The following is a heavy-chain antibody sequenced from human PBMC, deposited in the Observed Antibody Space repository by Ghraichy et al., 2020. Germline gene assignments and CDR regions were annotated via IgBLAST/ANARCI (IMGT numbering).Heavy chain of an antibody. V-gene: IGHV3-48*02. J-gene: IGHJ3*02. CDR1: GFSFSTWN. CDR2: IRGSGSTI. Sequence: GESLNISCAASGFSFSTWNMNWVRQAPGKGLQWVSYIRGSGSTIYYADAVKGRFTISRDNARNSLYLRMNSLRDEDTAVYYCAGAFDIWGQGTMVTVSS. CDR3: AGAFDI.